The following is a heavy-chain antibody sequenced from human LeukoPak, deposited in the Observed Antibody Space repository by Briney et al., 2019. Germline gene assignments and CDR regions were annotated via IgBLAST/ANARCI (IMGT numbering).Heavy chain of an antibody. CDR2: IKQDGSEK. CDR1: GFTFSSYW. V-gene: IGHV3-7*01. D-gene: IGHD6-19*01. CDR3: AREDSSGWYSNWFDP. J-gene: IGHJ5*02. Sequence: PGGSLRLSCAASGFTFSSYWMSWVRQAPGKGLEWVANIKQDGSEKYYVDSVKGRFTISRDNAKNSLYLQMNSLRAEDTAVYYCAREDSSGWYSNWFDPWGQGTLVTVSS.